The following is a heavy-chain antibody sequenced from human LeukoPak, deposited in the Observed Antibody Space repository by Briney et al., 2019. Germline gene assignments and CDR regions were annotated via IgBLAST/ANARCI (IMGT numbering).Heavy chain of an antibody. CDR1: GFTAVSSNY. CDR3: ARERRYDFWSGYGY. V-gene: IGHV3-53*04. J-gene: IGHJ4*02. D-gene: IGHD3-3*01. Sequence: PGGSLRLSCAASGFTAVSSNYMSWVRQAPGKGLEWVSVIYSGGNTYYADFVKGRFTISRHNSKNTLYLQMNSLRAEDTAVYYCARERRYDFWSGYGYWGEGIQVTVSS. CDR2: IYSGGNT.